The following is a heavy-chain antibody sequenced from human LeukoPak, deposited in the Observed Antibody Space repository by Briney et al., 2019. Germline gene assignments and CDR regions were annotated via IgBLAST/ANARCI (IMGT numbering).Heavy chain of an antibody. J-gene: IGHJ5*02. V-gene: IGHV4-59*01. CDR1: GGSISSYY. D-gene: IGHD3-10*01. CDR2: IYYSGST. Sequence: SETLSLTCTVSGGSISSYYWSWIRQPPGKGLEWIGYIYYSGSTNYRPSLKSRVTISVDTSKNQFSLKLSSVTAADTAVYYCAREVLLWFGEGKYNWFDPWGQGTLVTVSS. CDR3: AREVLLWFGEGKYNWFDP.